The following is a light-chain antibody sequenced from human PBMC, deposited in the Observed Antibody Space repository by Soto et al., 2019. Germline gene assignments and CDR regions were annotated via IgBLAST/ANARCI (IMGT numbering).Light chain of an antibody. CDR3: NSYTTLSNGL. CDR2: EVT. J-gene: IGLJ1*01. V-gene: IGLV2-14*01. Sequence: QSALTQPASVSGSPGQSITISWAGTSTDIGAYNYVSWFQQHPGKAPKLLIYEVTNRPSGVSNRFSGSKSGNTASLTISGLQAEEEANYYCNSYTTLSNGLFGTGTKGTV. CDR1: STDIGAYNY.